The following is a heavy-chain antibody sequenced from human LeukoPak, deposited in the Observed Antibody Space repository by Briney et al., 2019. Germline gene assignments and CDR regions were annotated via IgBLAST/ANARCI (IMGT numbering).Heavy chain of an antibody. J-gene: IGHJ4*02. CDR2: VNSDGSTT. D-gene: IGHD5-12*01. V-gene: IGHV3-74*01. CDR1: GFPFSSYW. CDR3: AVKGGYNDLDAPLDY. Sequence: PGGSLRLSCAASGFPFSSYWMHWVRQAPGKGLEWVSRVNSDGSTTTYADSVKGRFTISRDNAKNTLYLQMNSLRVEDTAVYYCAVKGGYNDLDAPLDYWGPGVLVTVSS.